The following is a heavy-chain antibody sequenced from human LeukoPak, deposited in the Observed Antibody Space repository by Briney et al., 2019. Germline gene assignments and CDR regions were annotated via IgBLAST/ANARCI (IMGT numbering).Heavy chain of an antibody. CDR1: GFTFSSYG. D-gene: IGHD3-22*01. V-gene: IGHV3-23*01. CDR2: ISGSGGST. Sequence: GGSLRLSCAASGFTFSSYGMSWVRQAPGKGLEWVSAISGSGGSTYYADSVKGRFTISRDNSKNSLYLQMNSLRAEDTAVYYCAKDISSGYLVYYYYMDVWGKGTTVTISS. CDR3: AKDISSGYLVYYYYMDV. J-gene: IGHJ6*03.